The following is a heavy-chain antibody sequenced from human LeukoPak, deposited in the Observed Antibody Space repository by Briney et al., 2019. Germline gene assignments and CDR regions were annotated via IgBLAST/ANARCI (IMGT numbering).Heavy chain of an antibody. CDR3: ARDYYGSGSPDY. Sequence: GGSLRLSCAASGFTFSSYEMNWVRQAPGKGLEWVSYISTSGGTIYYADSVKGRFTISRDNAKNSLYLQMNSLRAEDTAVYYRARDYYGSGSPDYWGQGTLVTVSS. V-gene: IGHV3-48*03. J-gene: IGHJ4*02. D-gene: IGHD3-10*01. CDR1: GFTFSSYE. CDR2: ISTSGGTI.